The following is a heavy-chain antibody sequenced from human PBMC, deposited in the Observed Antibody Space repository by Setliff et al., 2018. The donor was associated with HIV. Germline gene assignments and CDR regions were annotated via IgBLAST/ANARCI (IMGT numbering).Heavy chain of an antibody. V-gene: IGHV3-30*19. Sequence: PGGSLRLSCAASNFTFSFYGMHWVRQAPGKGLEWVASISYDGTDKYYTDSMKGRFTISRDNSKNTLYLQMDDLRAEDTAVYYCAREEGTKGAFDIWGQGTKVTVSS. D-gene: IGHD1-1*01. CDR1: NFTFSFYG. J-gene: IGHJ3*02. CDR2: ISYDGTDK. CDR3: AREEGTKGAFDI.